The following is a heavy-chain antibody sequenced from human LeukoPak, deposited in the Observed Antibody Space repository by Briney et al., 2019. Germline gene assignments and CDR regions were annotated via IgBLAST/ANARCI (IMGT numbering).Heavy chain of an antibody. CDR1: GGSFSGYY. D-gene: IGHD3-22*01. V-gene: IGHV4-34*01. CDR2: IYYSGST. CDR3: ARQSALSYYYDSSGYYTLEYFQH. J-gene: IGHJ1*01. Sequence: SETLSLTCAVYGGSFSGYYWSWIRQPPGKGLEWIRSIYYSGSTYYNPSLKSRVTISVDTSKNQFSLKLSSVTAADTAVYYCARQSALSYYYDSSGYYTLEYFQHWGQGTLVTVSS.